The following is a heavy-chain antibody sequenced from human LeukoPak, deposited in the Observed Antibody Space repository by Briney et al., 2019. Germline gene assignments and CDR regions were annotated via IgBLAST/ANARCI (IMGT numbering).Heavy chain of an antibody. CDR1: GGSISSYY. V-gene: IGHV4-4*07. Sequence: WETLSLTCTVSGGSISSYYWSWIRQPAGKGLEWIGRICTSGSTNYNPSLKSRVTMSVDTSKNQFSLKLSSVTAADTAVYYCARDRPYYDFWSGYYFDYWGQGTLVTVSS. D-gene: IGHD3-3*01. CDR3: ARDRPYYDFWSGYYFDY. CDR2: ICTSGST. J-gene: IGHJ4*02.